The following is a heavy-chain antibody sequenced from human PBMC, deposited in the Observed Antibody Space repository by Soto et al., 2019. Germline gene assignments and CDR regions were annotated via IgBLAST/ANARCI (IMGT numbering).Heavy chain of an antibody. CDR2: ISAYNGDT. J-gene: IGHJ6*03. CDR1: GYTFTSYG. Sequence: GASVKVSCKASGYTFTSYGISWVRQAPGQGLEWMGWISAYNGDTNYAQKFQGRVTMTTDTSTSTAYMELRSLRSDDTAVYYCARDRGQQLAPLGLGYMDVWGKGTTVTVSS. D-gene: IGHD6-13*01. CDR3: ARDRGQQLAPLGLGYMDV. V-gene: IGHV1-18*01.